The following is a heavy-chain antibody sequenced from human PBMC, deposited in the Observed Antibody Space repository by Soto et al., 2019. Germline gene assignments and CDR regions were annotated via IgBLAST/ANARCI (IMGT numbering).Heavy chain of an antibody. CDR1: GYTFTSYA. CDR3: ARASQMATRRGYYWFDP. Sequence: ASVKVSCKASGYTFTSYAMHWVRQAPGQRLEWMGWINAGNGNTKYSQKFQGRVTITRDESTSTAYMELSSLRSEDTAVYYCARASQMATRRGYYWFDPWGQGTLVTVSS. D-gene: IGHD5-12*01. CDR2: INAGNGNT. V-gene: IGHV1-3*01. J-gene: IGHJ5*02.